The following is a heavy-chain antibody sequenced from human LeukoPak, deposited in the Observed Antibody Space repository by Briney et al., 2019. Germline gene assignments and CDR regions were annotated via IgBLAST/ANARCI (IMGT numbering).Heavy chain of an antibody. CDR1: GYTFSNYY. V-gene: IGHV1-46*01. CDR2: INPSGGRT. Sequence: ASVKVSCKASGYTFSNYYIHWVRQAPGQGIEWMGKINPSGGRTVYAQKFQGRVTVTRDTSTSTVYMDLSSLRSEDAAVYYCVRELAGNYFDYWGQGTLVTVST. CDR3: VRELAGNYFDY. J-gene: IGHJ4*02.